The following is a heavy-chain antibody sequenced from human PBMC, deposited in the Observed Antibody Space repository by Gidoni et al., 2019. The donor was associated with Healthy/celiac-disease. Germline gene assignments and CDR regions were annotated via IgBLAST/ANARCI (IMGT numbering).Heavy chain of an antibody. CDR2: ISGSGGST. CDR3: AKRVVVVIAIPAGAFDI. CDR1: GFTFSSYA. Sequence: EVQLLESGGGLVQPGGSLRLSCEASGFTFSSYASGWVRQAPGTGLEWVSAISGSGGSTYYADSVKGRFTISRDNSKNTLYLQMNSLRAEDTAVYYCAKRVVVVIAIPAGAFDIWGQGTMVTVSS. J-gene: IGHJ3*02. V-gene: IGHV3-23*01. D-gene: IGHD2-21*01.